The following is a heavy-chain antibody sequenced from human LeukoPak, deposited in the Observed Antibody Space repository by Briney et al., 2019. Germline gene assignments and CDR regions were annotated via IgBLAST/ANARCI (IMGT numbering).Heavy chain of an antibody. V-gene: IGHV3-30*04. D-gene: IGHD1-26*01. Sequence: GGSLRLSCAASGFTFSSYAMHWVRQAPGKGLEWVAVISYDGSNKYYADSVKGRFTISRDNSKNTLYLQMNSLRAEDTAVYYCAKDVGATDITDYWGQGTLVTVSS. CDR2: ISYDGSNK. CDR3: AKDVGATDITDY. J-gene: IGHJ4*02. CDR1: GFTFSSYA.